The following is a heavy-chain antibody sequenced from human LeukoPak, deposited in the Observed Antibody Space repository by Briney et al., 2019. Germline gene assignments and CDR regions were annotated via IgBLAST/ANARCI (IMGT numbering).Heavy chain of an antibody. CDR1: GFTFSSYE. D-gene: IGHD3-10*02. V-gene: IGHV3-48*03. CDR2: ISSSGSTI. Sequence: GGSLRPSCAASGFTFSSYEMNWVRQAPGKGLEWVSYISSSGSTIYYANSVKGRFTISRDNAKNSLYLQMNSLRAEDTAVYYCAELGITMIGGVWGKGTTVTISS. J-gene: IGHJ6*04. CDR3: AELGITMIGGV.